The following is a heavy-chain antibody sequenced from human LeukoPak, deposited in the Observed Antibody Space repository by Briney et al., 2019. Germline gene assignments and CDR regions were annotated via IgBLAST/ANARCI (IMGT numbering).Heavy chain of an antibody. CDR2: INPNSGGT. Sequence: ASVKVSCKASGYTFTGYYMHWVRQAPGQGLEWMGWINPNSGGTNYAQKFQGRVTMTRDTSISTAYMELSRLRSDDTAVYYCARGVAMIVVVISDAFDIWGQGTMVTVSS. D-gene: IGHD3-22*01. J-gene: IGHJ3*02. CDR1: GYTFTGYY. V-gene: IGHV1-2*02. CDR3: ARGVAMIVVVISDAFDI.